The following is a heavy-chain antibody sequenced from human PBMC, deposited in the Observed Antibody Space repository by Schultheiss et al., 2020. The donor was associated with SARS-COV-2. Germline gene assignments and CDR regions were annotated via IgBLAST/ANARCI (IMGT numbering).Heavy chain of an antibody. CDR1: GGSISSYY. V-gene: IGHV4-59*08. Sequence: SETLSLTCTVSGGSISSYYWGWIRQPPGKGLEWIGYIYYSGSTYYNPSLKSRATLSLDTSNNQFSLRLRSVTAADTAVYYCASLTWVAGPFDHWGQGTLVTVSS. CDR3: ASLTWVAGPFDH. D-gene: IGHD6-19*01. J-gene: IGHJ4*02. CDR2: IYYSGST.